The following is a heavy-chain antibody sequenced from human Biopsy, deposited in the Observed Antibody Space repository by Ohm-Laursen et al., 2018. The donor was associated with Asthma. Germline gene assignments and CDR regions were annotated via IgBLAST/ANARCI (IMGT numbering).Heavy chain of an antibody. Sequence: SVKVSCKSLGGTFNTYVIGWVRQAPGQGLEWMGGINPVFGTTTYPQKFQDRVTITADDSTSTVYMELSSLRSEDTAVYYCARKAGSCISRTCYSFDFWGQGTLVTVSS. V-gene: IGHV1-69*13. CDR2: INPVFGTT. D-gene: IGHD2-2*01. J-gene: IGHJ4*02. CDR3: ARKAGSCISRTCYSFDF. CDR1: GGTFNTYV.